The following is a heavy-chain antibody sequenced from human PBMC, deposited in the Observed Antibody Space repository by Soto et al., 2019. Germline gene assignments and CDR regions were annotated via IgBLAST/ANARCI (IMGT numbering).Heavy chain of an antibody. CDR1: GFSFSSYW. CDR3: TTTTRDRRFDY. V-gene: IGHV3-7*03. D-gene: IGHD1-1*01. J-gene: IGHJ4*02. CDR2: IRQDGSVK. Sequence: EVQLVESGGDLVQPGGSLRLSCEASGFSFSSYWMTWVRQAPGKRLEYVATIRQDGSVKKYVDSVMGRFTISRDNAKTSSYLQMNSLRDEDPAVYYGTTTTRDRRFDYWGQGTLVTVSS.